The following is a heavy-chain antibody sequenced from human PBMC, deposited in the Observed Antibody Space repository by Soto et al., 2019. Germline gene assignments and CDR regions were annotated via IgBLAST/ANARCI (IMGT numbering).Heavy chain of an antibody. V-gene: IGHV4-38-2*01. Sequence: PSETLSLTCAVSGYSISSGYYWGWIRQPPGKGLEWIGSIYHSGSTYYNLSLKGRVTISVDTSKNQFSLKLSSVTAADTAVYYCARTIVGATSDIFALGYWGQGTLVTVSS. CDR3: ARTIVGATSDIFALGY. J-gene: IGHJ4*02. CDR2: IYHSGST. CDR1: GYSISSGYY. D-gene: IGHD1-26*01.